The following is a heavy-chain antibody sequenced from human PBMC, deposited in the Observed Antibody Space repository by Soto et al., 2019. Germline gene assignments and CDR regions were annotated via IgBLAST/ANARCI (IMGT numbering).Heavy chain of an antibody. V-gene: IGHV4-39*01. CDR2: IYYSGST. J-gene: IGHJ6*02. D-gene: IGHD1-26*01. CDR1: GVSISGSRYY. Sequence: PSETLSLTCTVSGVSISGSRYYWGWIRQPPGRGLEWIGNIYYSGSTYYTPALKSRVTLSVDTSKNQFSLNLNSVTAADTAVHYCARGGIPPSGYGIAYAMDVWGQGTTVTVSS. CDR3: ARGGIPPSGYGIAYAMDV.